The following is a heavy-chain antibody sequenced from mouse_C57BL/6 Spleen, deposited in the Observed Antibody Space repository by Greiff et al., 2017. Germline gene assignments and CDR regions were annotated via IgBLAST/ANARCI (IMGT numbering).Heavy chain of an antibody. CDR2: IHPYNDDT. V-gene: IGHV1-47*01. J-gene: IGHJ1*03. Sequence: QVQLQQSGAELVKPGASVKMSCEASGYTFTTYPIEWMKQNHGKSLEWIGNIHPYNDDTKYNEKFKGKATLTVENSSSTVYLELSRLTSDDSAVSAFERRSYHYDCWYFDVWGTGTTVTVSS. CDR3: ERRSYHYDCWYFDV. CDR1: GYTFTTYP. D-gene: IGHD2-4*01.